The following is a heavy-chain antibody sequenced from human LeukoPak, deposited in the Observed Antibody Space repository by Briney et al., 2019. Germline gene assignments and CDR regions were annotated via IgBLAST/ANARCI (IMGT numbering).Heavy chain of an antibody. V-gene: IGHV3-23*01. CDR2: ISGSGGST. CDR3: AKDRGSSSHIDY. J-gene: IGHJ4*02. D-gene: IGHD6-13*01. CDR1: GFTFSSYA. Sequence: GGSLRPSCAASGFTFSSYAMSWVRQAPGKGLEWVSAISGSGGSTYYADSVKGRFTISRDNSKNTLYLQMNSLRAEDTAVYYCAKDRGSSSHIDYWGQGTLVTVSS.